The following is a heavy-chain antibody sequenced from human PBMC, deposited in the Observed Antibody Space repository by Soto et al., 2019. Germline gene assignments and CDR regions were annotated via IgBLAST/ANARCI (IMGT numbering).Heavy chain of an antibody. CDR2: INPSGGST. CDR1: GYTFTSYY. Sequence: GASVKVSCKASGYTFTSYYMHWVRQAPGQGLEWMGIINPSGGSTSYAQKFQGRVTMTRDTSTSTVYMELSSLRSEDTAVYYCARDRLEIVVVVAAEENWFDPWGQGTLVTVSS. CDR3: ARDRLEIVVVVAAEENWFDP. D-gene: IGHD2-15*01. V-gene: IGHV1-46*01. J-gene: IGHJ5*02.